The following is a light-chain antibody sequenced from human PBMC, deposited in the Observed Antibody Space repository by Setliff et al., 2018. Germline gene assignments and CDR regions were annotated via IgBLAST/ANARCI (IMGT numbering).Light chain of an antibody. Sequence: QSVLTQPAPGSGSPGQSITISCTGTSSDVGGYDFVSWYQQHPGKAPKLMIFDVLNRPSGVSDRFSGSKSGNTASLTISGLQAEDEADYYCCSYAGSSTFVFGGGTKVTVL. J-gene: IGLJ1*01. CDR1: SSDVGGYDF. CDR3: CSYAGSSTFV. CDR2: DVL. V-gene: IGLV2-23*02.